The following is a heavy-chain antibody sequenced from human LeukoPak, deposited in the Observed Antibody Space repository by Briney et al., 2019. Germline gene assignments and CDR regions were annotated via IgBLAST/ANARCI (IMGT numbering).Heavy chain of an antibody. V-gene: IGHV1-69*06. CDR1: GVTFSIYT. Sequence: SVKFSCKASGVTFSIYTINWARQAPGQGHEWRGAIMPIFGKANYAQKFQGRVTINADTSTSTAYMDLSSLRSEDTAMYYCALWSGYSHYYHMDVWGKGTTVTVSS. D-gene: IGHD3-3*01. CDR3: ALWSGYSHYYHMDV. J-gene: IGHJ6*03. CDR2: IMPIFGKA.